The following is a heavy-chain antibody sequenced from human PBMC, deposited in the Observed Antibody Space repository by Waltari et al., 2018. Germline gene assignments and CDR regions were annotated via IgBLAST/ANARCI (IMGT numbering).Heavy chain of an antibody. CDR1: GGSISSYY. CDR2: IYYSGST. J-gene: IGHJ2*01. V-gene: IGHV4-59*01. D-gene: IGHD4-4*01. Sequence: QVQLPASGPGLVKPSEPLPLTCPVPGGSISSYYLASTRQPPGKGREWIGYIYYSGSTNYNPSLKSRVTISVDTSKNQFSLKLSSVTAADTAVYYCAREVYSNPYWYFDLWGRGTLVTVSS. CDR3: AREVYSNPYWYFDL.